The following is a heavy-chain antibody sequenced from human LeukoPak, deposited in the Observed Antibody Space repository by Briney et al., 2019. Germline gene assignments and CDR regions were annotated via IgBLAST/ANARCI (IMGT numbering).Heavy chain of an antibody. V-gene: IGHV4-59*08. CDR3: ARHYVFVYGGSSFDY. CDR1: GGSISSYY. CDR2: IYYSGNT. Sequence: SETLSLTCTVSGGSISSYYWSWIRQPPGKGLEWIAYIYYSGNTNYNPSLKSRVTISLDTSKNQFSLKLSSVTAADTAVYYCARHYVFVYGGSSFDYWGQGTLVTVSS. J-gene: IGHJ4*02. D-gene: IGHD2-8*01.